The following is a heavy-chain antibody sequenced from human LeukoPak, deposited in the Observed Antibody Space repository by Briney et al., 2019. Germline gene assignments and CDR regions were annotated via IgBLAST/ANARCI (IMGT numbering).Heavy chain of an antibody. CDR3: ASLHGYGSGRP. CDR2: IYYSGSH. V-gene: IGHV4-59*08. Sequence: PSETLSLTCTVSGGSISSYYWSWIRQPPGKGLEWIVYIYYSGSHNYNPSLKRRVTISVDTSNNQFSLKLSSVTAADTAVYYCASLHGYGSGRPWGQGTLVTVSS. D-gene: IGHD3-10*01. CDR1: GGSISSYY. J-gene: IGHJ5*02.